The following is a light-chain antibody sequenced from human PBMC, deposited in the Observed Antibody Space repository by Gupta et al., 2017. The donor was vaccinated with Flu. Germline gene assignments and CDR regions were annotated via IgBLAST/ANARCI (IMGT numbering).Light chain of an antibody. CDR3: QADNSNNVV. CDR1: GGNIAADD. V-gene: IGLV6-57*03. CDR2: EDK. Sequence: VTISLTRSGGNIAADDLQWYQQPATIDPISVIYEDKDRTSGVPDRFSGSIDSSSTSAAPTIAGLQDEDEDDYYCQADNSNNVVFGGGTRLTVL. J-gene: IGLJ3*02.